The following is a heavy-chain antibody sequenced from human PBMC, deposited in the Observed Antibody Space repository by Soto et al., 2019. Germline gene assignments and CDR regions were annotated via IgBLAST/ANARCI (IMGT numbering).Heavy chain of an antibody. Sequence: PGGSLRLSCAASGFTFSSYGMHWVRQAPGKGLEWVAVISHDGSNKYYADSVKGRFTISRDNSKNTLYLQMNSLRAEDTAVYYCAKELSGSYYSFQFDYWGQGTLVTVSS. CDR1: GFTFSSYG. CDR2: ISHDGSNK. V-gene: IGHV3-30*18. J-gene: IGHJ4*02. D-gene: IGHD1-26*01. CDR3: AKELSGSYYSFQFDY.